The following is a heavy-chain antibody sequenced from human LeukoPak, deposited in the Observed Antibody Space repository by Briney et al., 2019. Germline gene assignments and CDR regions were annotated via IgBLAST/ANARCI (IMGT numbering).Heavy chain of an antibody. Sequence: GGSLILSCAASGFTFSTYVMHWVRQAPGKGLEWVAAIWYDGSDSYYAGSVRGRFTISRDSSKTTLYLQMNSLRTEDTALYYCARALESRYFDLWGRGTLVTVSS. CDR3: ARALESRYFDL. V-gene: IGHV3-33*01. J-gene: IGHJ2*01. CDR1: GFTFSTYV. CDR2: IWYDGSDS. D-gene: IGHD1-1*01.